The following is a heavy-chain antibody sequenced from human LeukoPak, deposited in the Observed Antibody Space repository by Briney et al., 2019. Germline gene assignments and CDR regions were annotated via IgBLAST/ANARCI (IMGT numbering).Heavy chain of an antibody. D-gene: IGHD3-22*01. CDR2: INPSGGST. J-gene: IGHJ3*02. CDR3: ARGGGITTIVVAHDAFDI. Sequence: GASVKVSCKASGYTFTSYYMHWVRQAPGRGLEWMGIINPSGGSTSYAQKFQGRVTMTRDTSTSTVYMELSSLRSEDTAVYYCARGGGITTIVVAHDAFDIWGQGTMVTVSS. CDR1: GYTFTSYY. V-gene: IGHV1-46*01.